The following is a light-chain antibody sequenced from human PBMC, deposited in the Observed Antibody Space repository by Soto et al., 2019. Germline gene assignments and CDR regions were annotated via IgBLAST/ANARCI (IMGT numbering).Light chain of an antibody. Sequence: QSVLTQPPSASETPGQRVTISCSGSSSNIGSNTVNWYQHLPGTAPNLLIYSNDERPSGVPARFSGSKSGTSASLAISGLQSEDEADYYCAAWDDSLNGVVFGGGTKLTVL. CDR2: SND. CDR1: SSNIGSNT. J-gene: IGLJ2*01. V-gene: IGLV1-44*01. CDR3: AAWDDSLNGVV.